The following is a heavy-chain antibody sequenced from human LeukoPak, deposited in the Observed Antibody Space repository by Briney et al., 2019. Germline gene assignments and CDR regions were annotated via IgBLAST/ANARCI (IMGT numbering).Heavy chain of an antibody. CDR3: ARDRPNYDILTGYYFYFDY. V-gene: IGHV1-18*01. J-gene: IGHJ4*02. D-gene: IGHD3-9*01. CDR2: ISAYNGNT. CDR1: GYTFTSYG. Sequence: ASVKVSCKTSGYTFTSYGISWVRQAPGHGLEWMGWISAYNGNTNYAQKLQGRVTMTTDTSTSTAYMELRSLRSDDTAVYYCARDRPNYDILTGYYFYFDYWGQGTLVTVSS.